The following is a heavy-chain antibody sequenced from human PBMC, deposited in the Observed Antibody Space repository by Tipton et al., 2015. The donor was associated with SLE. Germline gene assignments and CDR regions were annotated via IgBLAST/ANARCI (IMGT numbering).Heavy chain of an antibody. CDR1: GDSIRRHF. J-gene: IGHJ4*02. CDR3: ASFGFNSVAAVYYFDY. V-gene: IGHV4-59*08. Sequence: TLSLTCTVSGDSIRRHFWSWIRQPPGKGPEWLGYIYNTGRTYYNPSLKSRVTISVDTSMSQFYLRLISVTAADTAVYFCASFGFNSVAAVYYFDYWGQGTLVTVSS. D-gene: IGHD6-19*01. CDR2: IYNTGRT.